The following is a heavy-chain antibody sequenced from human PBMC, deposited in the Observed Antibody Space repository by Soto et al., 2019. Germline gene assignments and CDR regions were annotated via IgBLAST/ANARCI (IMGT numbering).Heavy chain of an antibody. V-gene: IGHV3-49*04. J-gene: IGHJ4*02. CDR1: GFIFTDYA. Sequence: EVQLVESGGGLIQPGRSLRLSCTTSGFIFTDYAVSWVRQAPGKGLEWVGLFRGGPDGGTTEYAASVKGRFTMSRDDSGSIAYLQMNSLRTEDTAFYYCTRDSLTPEDGKLFDYWGQGILVTVSS. D-gene: IGHD2-2*01. CDR2: FRGGPDGGTT. CDR3: TRDSLTPEDGKLFDY.